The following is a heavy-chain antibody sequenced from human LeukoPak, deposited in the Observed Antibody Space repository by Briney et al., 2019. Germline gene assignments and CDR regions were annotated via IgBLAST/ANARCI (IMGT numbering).Heavy chain of an antibody. Sequence: SVKASCKASGGTFSSYAISWVRQAPGQGLEWMGGIIPIFGTANYAQKFQGRVTITTDESTSTAYMELSSLRSEDTAVYYCAKTYPIDAFDIWGQGTMVTVSS. J-gene: IGHJ3*02. CDR3: AKTYPIDAFDI. V-gene: IGHV1-69*05. CDR2: IIPIFGTA. CDR1: GGTFSSYA.